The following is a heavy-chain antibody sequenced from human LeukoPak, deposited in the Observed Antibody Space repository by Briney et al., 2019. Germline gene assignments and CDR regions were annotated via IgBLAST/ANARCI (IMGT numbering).Heavy chain of an antibody. J-gene: IGHJ3*02. D-gene: IGHD4-23*01. CDR1: GYTFTSYD. CDR2: MNPNSGNT. V-gene: IGHV1-8*01. Sequence: ASVKVSCKASGYTFTSYDINWVRQATGQGLEWMGWMNPNSGNTGYAQKFQGRVTMTRNTSISTAYMELSSLRSEDTAVYYCAGGLRAQEAVVAFDIWGQGTMVTVSS. CDR3: AGGLRAQEAVVAFDI.